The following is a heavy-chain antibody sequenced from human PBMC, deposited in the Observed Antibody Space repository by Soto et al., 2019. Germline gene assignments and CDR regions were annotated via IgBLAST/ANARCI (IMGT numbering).Heavy chain of an antibody. V-gene: IGHV1-3*01. CDR2: INAGNGNT. J-gene: IGHJ4*02. Sequence: QVQLVQSGAEVKKPGASVKVSCKASGYTFTSYAMHWVRQAPGQRLEWMGWINAGNGNTKYSQKFQGRVTITRDTSASTAYMELSSLRSEDTAVYYCARGSMAVAVYFDYWGQGTLVTVSS. CDR1: GYTFTSYA. D-gene: IGHD6-19*01. CDR3: ARGSMAVAVYFDY.